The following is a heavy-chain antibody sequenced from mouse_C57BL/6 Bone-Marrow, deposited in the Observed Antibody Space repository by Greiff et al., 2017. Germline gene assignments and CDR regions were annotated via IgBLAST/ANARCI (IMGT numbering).Heavy chain of an antibody. CDR2: ISYSGST. CDR3: ARDYGSSPYWYFDV. D-gene: IGHD1-1*01. J-gene: IGHJ1*03. Sequence: EVKLLESGPGMVKPSQSLSLTCTVTGYSITSGYDWHWIRHFPGNKLEWMGYISYSGSTNYNPSLKSRISITHDTSKNHFFLKLNSVTTEDTATYYCARDYGSSPYWYFDVWGTGTTVTVSS. V-gene: IGHV3-1*01. CDR1: GYSITSGYD.